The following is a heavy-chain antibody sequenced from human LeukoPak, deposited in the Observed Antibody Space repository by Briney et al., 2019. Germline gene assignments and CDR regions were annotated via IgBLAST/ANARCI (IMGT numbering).Heavy chain of an antibody. CDR1: GFTFSSYG. CDR2: ISYDGSNK. D-gene: IGHD3-3*01. V-gene: IGHV3-30*18. J-gene: IGHJ6*02. CDR3: AKDLNSNYGFWSGYFSLHYYYYGMDV. Sequence: RGSLRLPCAASGFTFSSYGMHWVRQAPGKGLEWVAVISYDGSNKYYADSVKGRFTISRDNSKNTLYLQMNSLRAEDTAVYYCAKDLNSNYGFWSGYFSLHYYYYGMDVWGQGTTVTVSS.